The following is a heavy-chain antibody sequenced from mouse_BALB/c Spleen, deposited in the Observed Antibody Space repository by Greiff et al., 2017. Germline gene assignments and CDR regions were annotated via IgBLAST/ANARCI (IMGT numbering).Heavy chain of an antibody. CDR1: GFTFSSYT. J-gene: IGHJ4*01. D-gene: IGHD1-2*01. Sequence: EVHLVESGGGLVQPGGSLKLSCAASGFTFSSYTMSWVRQTPEKRLEWVAYISNGGGSTYYPDTVKGRFTISRDNAKNTLYLQMSSLKSEDTAMYYCARQGTAPYYAMDYWGQGTSVTVSS. CDR3: ARQGTAPYYAMDY. CDR2: ISNGGGST. V-gene: IGHV5-12-2*01.